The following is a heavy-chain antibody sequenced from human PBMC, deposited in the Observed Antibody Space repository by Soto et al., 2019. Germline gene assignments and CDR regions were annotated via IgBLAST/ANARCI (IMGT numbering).Heavy chain of an antibody. D-gene: IGHD3-3*01. CDR3: ARIPYDFWSGPYYFDY. J-gene: IGHJ4*02. V-gene: IGHV2-26*01. CDR2: IFSNDEK. CDR1: GFSLSNARMG. Sequence: ESGPTLVNPTETLTLTCTVSGFSLSNARMGVSWIRQPPGKALEWLAHIFSNDEKSYSTSLKSRLTIPKDTSKSQVVLTMTNMDPVDTATYYCARIPYDFWSGPYYFDYWGQGTLVTVSS.